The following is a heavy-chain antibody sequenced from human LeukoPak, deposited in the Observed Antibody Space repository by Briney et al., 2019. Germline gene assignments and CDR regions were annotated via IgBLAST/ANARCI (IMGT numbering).Heavy chain of an antibody. CDR3: VKGGRDLAWASDY. J-gene: IGHJ4*02. CDR2: VSNNGGRT. CDR1: GFTFSGYA. V-gene: IGHV3-64D*06. Sequence: GGSLRLSCSASGFTFSGYAMHWVRQAPGKGLEYVSAVSNNGGRTYYADSVKGRFTISRDNSKNTLYLQMSSLRAEDTAVYYCVKGGRDLAWASDYWGQGILVTVSS. D-gene: IGHD2-15*01.